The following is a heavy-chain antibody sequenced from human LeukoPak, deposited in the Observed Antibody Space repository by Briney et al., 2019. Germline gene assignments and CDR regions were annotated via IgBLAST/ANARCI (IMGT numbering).Heavy chain of an antibody. CDR3: ARDVSSGWASLSGYFDL. V-gene: IGHV4-39*07. J-gene: IGHJ2*01. CDR2: IYYRGNT. D-gene: IGHD6-19*01. Sequence: PSETLSLTCTVSGGSIITSSFFWGWVRQSPAKGLKWIGNIYYRGNTNYNPSLQGRVTISLDTSKNQFSLKLSSVTAADTAVYYCARDVSSGWASLSGYFDLWGRGTLVTVSS. CDR1: GGSIITSSFF.